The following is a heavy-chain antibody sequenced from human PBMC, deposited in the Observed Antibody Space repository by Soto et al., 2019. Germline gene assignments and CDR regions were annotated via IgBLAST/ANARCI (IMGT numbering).Heavy chain of an antibody. CDR1: GFTFIRYA. J-gene: IGHJ4*02. D-gene: IGHD3-10*01. CDR2: LSDSGANT. V-gene: IGHV3-23*01. CDR3: AKFHGSGTYYNFPDY. Sequence: PGGSLRLSCAASGFTFIRYAMSWLRQAPGRGLEWLSTLSDSGANTYYADSVKGRFTISRDNSRNTLYVHMNSLSAEDTAVYYCAKFHGSGTYYNFPDYWGQGTLVTVSS.